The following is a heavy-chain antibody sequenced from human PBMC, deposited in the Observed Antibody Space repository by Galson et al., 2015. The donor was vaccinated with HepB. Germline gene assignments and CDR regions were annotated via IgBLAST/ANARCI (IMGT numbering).Heavy chain of an antibody. J-gene: IGHJ6*02. CDR2: INPSGGRT. D-gene: IGHD2-8*02. CDR1: GYTFTRYY. V-gene: IGHV1-46*01. CDR3: ARDLVGSYGLDV. Sequence: SVKVSCKASGYTFTRYYMHWVRQAPGQGLEWMGIINPSGGRTSYAQKFQGRVTMTRDTSTSTVYMELSSLRSEDTAVYYCARDLVGSYGLDVWGQGTTVTVSS.